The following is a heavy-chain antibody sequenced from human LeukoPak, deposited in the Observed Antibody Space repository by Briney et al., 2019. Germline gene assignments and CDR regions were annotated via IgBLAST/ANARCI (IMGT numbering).Heavy chain of an antibody. CDR2: ISGSGGST. D-gene: IGHD1-26*01. J-gene: IGHJ4*02. CDR3: AKATRASGSYYADY. CDR1: GFTFSSYA. V-gene: IGHV3-23*01. Sequence: GGSLRLSCAASGFTFSSYAMSWVRRAPGKGLEWVSAISGSGGSTYYADSVKGRFTISRDNSKNTLYLQMNSLRAEDTAVYYCAKATRASGSYYADYWGQGTLVTVSS.